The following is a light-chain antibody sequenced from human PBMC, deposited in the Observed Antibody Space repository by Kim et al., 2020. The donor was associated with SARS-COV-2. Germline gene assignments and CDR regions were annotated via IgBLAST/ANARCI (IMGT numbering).Light chain of an antibody. Sequence: IVMTQSPATLSVSPGERATLSCRASQSVSNNLAWYQQKPGQAPRLLIYGATTRATGISARFSGSGSGTEFTLSISSLQSEDFAVYSCQQYSTWPLTFGGGTKVDIK. CDR1: QSVSNN. CDR2: GAT. CDR3: QQYSTWPLT. V-gene: IGKV3-15*01. J-gene: IGKJ4*01.